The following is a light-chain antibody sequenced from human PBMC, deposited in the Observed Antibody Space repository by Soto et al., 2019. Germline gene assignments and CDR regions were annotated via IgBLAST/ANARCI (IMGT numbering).Light chain of an antibody. V-gene: IGKV1-5*03. CDR3: QQYNVYWS. CDR2: MAS. CDR1: QSINIW. Sequence: DVQMTQSPSTLSASVGDRVTITCRASQSINIWLAWYQQKPGRAPKLLIYMASTLESGVPSRFSGSGSGTEFTLTISSLEPDDFANYYCQQYNVYWSFGQGTKVDIK. J-gene: IGKJ1*01.